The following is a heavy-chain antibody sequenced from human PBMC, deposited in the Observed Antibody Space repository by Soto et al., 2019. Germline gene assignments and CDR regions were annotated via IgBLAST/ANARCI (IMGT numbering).Heavy chain of an antibody. V-gene: IGHV4-4*07. Sequence: QVQLQESGPGLVKPSDTLSLSCTVSGGSISSYYWNWIRQPAGKGLEWIGRIYSSGATNYNPSLKSRVTMSTDTSTNHFSLRLTSVAPADTAVYYGAREQKVVNDFEYWGQGILVTVSS. J-gene: IGHJ4*02. D-gene: IGHD2-15*01. CDR1: GGSISSYY. CDR2: IYSSGAT. CDR3: AREQKVVNDFEY.